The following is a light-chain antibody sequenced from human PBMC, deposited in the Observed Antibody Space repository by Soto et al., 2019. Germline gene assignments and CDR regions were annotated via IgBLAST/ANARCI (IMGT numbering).Light chain of an antibody. J-gene: IGKJ1*01. CDR3: QQYMHWPRT. CDR1: QSVSSN. V-gene: IGKV3-15*01. CDR2: GAS. Sequence: EMVLTQSPVTLSVSPGEXATLSCRASQSVSSNLAWYQHRPGQAPRLLIFGASTRATGVPARFSGGGSGTEFTLTISSLQSEDFALYYCQQYMHWPRTFSQGTKVDIK.